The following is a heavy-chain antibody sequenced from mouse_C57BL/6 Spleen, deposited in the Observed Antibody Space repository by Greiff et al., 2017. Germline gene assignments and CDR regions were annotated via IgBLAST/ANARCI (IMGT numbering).Heavy chain of an antibody. V-gene: IGHV5-15*01. J-gene: IGHJ3*01. CDR3: ASHNWDEGFAY. CDR2: ISNLAYSI. D-gene: IGHD4-1*01. Sequence: EVHLVESGGGLVQPGGSLKLSCAASGFTFSDYGMAWVRQAPRKGPEWVAFISNLAYSIYYADTVTGRFTISRENAKNTLYLEMSMLRSEDTAMYYCASHNWDEGFAYWGQGTLVTVSA. CDR1: GFTFSDYG.